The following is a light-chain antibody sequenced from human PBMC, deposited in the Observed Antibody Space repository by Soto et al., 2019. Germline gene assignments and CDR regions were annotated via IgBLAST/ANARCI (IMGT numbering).Light chain of an antibody. CDR2: KTS. Sequence: DIQMTQSPSTLSASVGDRVSITCRASQSLNSWLAWYQQKPGKAPKLLIYKTSTLESGVPSRFSGSGSGTEFTLTISNLQPDDFATYYCQQYKGYSGTFGQGTKVDIK. CDR1: QSLNSW. J-gene: IGKJ2*01. CDR3: QQYKGYSGT. V-gene: IGKV1-5*03.